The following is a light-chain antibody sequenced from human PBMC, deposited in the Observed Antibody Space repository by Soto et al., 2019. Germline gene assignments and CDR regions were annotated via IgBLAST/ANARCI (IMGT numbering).Light chain of an antibody. Sequence: EIVLTQSPGTLSLSPGERATLSCRASQSVSSSYLAWYQQKPGQAPRLLIYDASSRATGIPDRFSGSGSGTDFTLTINRLEPEDFAVFYCHHYSSGTLGQGTKVDIK. V-gene: IGKV3-20*01. CDR3: HHYSSGT. CDR1: QSVSSSY. CDR2: DAS. J-gene: IGKJ1*01.